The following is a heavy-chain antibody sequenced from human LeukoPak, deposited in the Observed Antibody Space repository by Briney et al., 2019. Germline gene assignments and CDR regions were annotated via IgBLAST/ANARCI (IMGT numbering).Heavy chain of an antibody. V-gene: IGHV4-31*03. Sequence: SQTLSLTCTVSGGSISSGGYYWSWIRQHPGKGLEWIGYIYYSGSTYYNPSLKSRVTISVDTSKNQFSLKLSSVTAADTAVYYCARGQLLLWFGELCDYWGQGTLVTVSS. J-gene: IGHJ4*02. D-gene: IGHD3-10*01. CDR2: IYYSGST. CDR3: ARGQLLLWFGELCDY. CDR1: GGSISSGGYY.